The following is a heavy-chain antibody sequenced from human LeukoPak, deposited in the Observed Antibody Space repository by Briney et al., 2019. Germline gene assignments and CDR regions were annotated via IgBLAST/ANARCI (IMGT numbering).Heavy chain of an antibody. CDR2: IYTSGST. CDR1: GGSISSYY. D-gene: IGHD3-10*01. V-gene: IGHV4-4*07. CDR3: ARGGNGSGRSYYYYYMDV. Sequence: SETLSLTCTVSGGSISSYYWSWIRQPDGKGLEWIGRIYTSGSTNYNPSLKSRVTMSVDTSKNQFSLKLSSVTAADTAVYYCARGGNGSGRSYYYYYMDVWGKGTTVTVSS. J-gene: IGHJ6*03.